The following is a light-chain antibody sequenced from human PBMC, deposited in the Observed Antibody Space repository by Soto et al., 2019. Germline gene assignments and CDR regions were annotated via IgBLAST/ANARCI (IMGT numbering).Light chain of an antibody. Sequence: DIQMTQSPSTLSASVGDRVTITCRASQSISSWLAWYQQKPGKAPKLLIYKASSLESGVPSRFSGSGSGTEFTLTSSSLQPDDFATYYCQQYNSYWWTFGQGTTVEI. CDR3: QQYNSYWWT. V-gene: IGKV1-5*03. CDR1: QSISSW. J-gene: IGKJ1*01. CDR2: KAS.